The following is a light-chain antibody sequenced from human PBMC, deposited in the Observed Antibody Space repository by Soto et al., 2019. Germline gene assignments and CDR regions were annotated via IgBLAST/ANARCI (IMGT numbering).Light chain of an antibody. CDR1: SSDVGGYNY. V-gene: IGLV2-14*01. Sequence: QSALTQPASVSGSPGQSITISCTGTSSDVGGYNYVFWYQQHPGKAPKLMIYEVSNRPSGVSNRFSGSKSGNTASLTISGLQAEDEADYYCSSYTSSSTWVFGGGTKLTDL. CDR2: EVS. J-gene: IGLJ3*02. CDR3: SSYTSSSTWV.